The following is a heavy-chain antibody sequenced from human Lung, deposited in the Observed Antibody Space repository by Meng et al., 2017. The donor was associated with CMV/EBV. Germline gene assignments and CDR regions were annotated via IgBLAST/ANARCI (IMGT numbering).Heavy chain of an antibody. CDR1: GNGFTTYW. CDR3: ARRDYYDLGSGN. J-gene: IGHJ4*02. Sequence: XISCMVSGNGFTTYWIGWVRQISGKGLEWMGIIYPRDSDTVYMMSFQGRVTISADKSINTVYLQWDSLRASDTAMYYCARRDYYDLGSGNWGQGTLVTVSS. D-gene: IGHD3-10*01. V-gene: IGHV5-51*01. CDR2: IYPRDSDT.